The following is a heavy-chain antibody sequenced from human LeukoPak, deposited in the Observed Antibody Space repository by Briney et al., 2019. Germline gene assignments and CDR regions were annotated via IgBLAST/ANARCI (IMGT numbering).Heavy chain of an antibody. V-gene: IGHV1-46*01. CDR3: AREATAAGTLGDY. Sequence: ASVKVSCKTSGYTFTNYYMHWVRQAPGQGLEWMGIINPFDGSTTYAQKFQGRVTMTRDSSTSTVYMGLGSLRSEDTAVYYCAREATAAGTLGDYWGQGTLVTVSS. CDR1: GYTFTNYY. CDR2: INPFDGST. D-gene: IGHD6-13*01. J-gene: IGHJ4*02.